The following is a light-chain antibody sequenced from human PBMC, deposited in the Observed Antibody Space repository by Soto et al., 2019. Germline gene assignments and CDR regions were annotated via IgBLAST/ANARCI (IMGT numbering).Light chain of an antibody. Sequence: QSALTQPASVSGSPGQSITISCTGASSDVGAYNYVSWYQQHPGKAPKLMIFDVTKRPSGVPDRFSGSKSGDTASLTISGLQADDEADYYCCSYAGTYSYVLFGGGTKLTVL. CDR2: DVT. CDR1: SSDVGAYNY. CDR3: CSYAGTYSYVL. V-gene: IGLV2-11*01. J-gene: IGLJ2*01.